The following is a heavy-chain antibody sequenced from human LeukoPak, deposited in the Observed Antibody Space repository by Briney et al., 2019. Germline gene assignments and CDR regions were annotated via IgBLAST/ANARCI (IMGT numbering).Heavy chain of an antibody. V-gene: IGHV4-4*02. CDR1: GFTVSSNY. Sequence: GSLRLSCAASGFTVSSNYMSWVRQPPGKGLEWIGEIYHGGSTNYNPSLKSRVTISVDKSKNQFSLNLTSVTAADTAVYYCARDLVSGSYPYNWFDPWGQGTLVTVSS. J-gene: IGHJ5*02. CDR3: ARDLVSGSYPYNWFDP. D-gene: IGHD3-10*01. CDR2: IYHGGST.